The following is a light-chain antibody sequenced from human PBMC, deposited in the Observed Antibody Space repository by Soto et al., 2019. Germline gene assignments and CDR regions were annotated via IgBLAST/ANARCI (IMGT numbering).Light chain of an antibody. Sequence: DIQMTQSPSSLSASVGDRVTITCRASQSISSWLAWYQQKPGKAPKSLIYRASSLESGVPSRFSGSGSGTEFTLTISSLQPDDFATYSCQQYYNLPITFGQGTRLEIK. CDR1: QSISSW. CDR2: RAS. J-gene: IGKJ5*01. V-gene: IGKV1-5*01. CDR3: QQYYNLPIT.